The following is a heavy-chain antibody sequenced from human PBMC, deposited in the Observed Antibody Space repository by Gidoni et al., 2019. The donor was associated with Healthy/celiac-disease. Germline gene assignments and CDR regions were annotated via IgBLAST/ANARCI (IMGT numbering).Heavy chain of an antibody. Sequence: EVQLVESGGGLVKPGGSLRLSCAASGFTFSSYSRNWVRQAPGKGLEWVSSISSSSSYIYYADSVKGRFTISRDNAKNSLYLQMNSLRAEDTAVYYCAREGTTSDAFDIWGQGTMVTVSS. CDR3: AREGTTSDAFDI. D-gene: IGHD4-17*01. CDR1: GFTFSSYS. J-gene: IGHJ3*02. CDR2: ISSSSSYI. V-gene: IGHV3-21*01.